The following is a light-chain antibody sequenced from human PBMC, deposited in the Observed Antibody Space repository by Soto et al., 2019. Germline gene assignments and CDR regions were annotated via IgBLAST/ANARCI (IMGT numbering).Light chain of an antibody. Sequence: EIVLTQSPATLSLSPGERATLSCRASQSVSSYLAWYQQKPGQAPRLLMYEASNRATGIPARFSGGGSGTDFTLTISSLEPEDFAVYYCQQYGSSPITFGQGTRLEIK. CDR1: QSVSSY. J-gene: IGKJ5*01. CDR3: QQYGSSPIT. V-gene: IGKV3-11*01. CDR2: EAS.